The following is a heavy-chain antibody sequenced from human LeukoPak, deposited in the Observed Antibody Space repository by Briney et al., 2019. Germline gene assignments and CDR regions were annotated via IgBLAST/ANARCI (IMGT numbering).Heavy chain of an antibody. D-gene: IGHD3-16*01. CDR2: VYFNGNT. CDR1: RDSISSTIHY. Sequence: SETLSLTCTVSRDSISSTIHYWGWIRQPPGKGLEWIGSVYFNGNTYYNPSLKSRVTISLDTSKNQFSLKLSSVTAADTAVYYCARGLYVWGSWQQSRAFDIWGQGTMVTVSS. J-gene: IGHJ3*02. V-gene: IGHV4-39*07. CDR3: ARGLYVWGSWQQSRAFDI.